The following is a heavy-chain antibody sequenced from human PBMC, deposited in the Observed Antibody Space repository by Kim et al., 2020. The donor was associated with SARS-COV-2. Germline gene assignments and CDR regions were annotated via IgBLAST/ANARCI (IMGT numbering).Heavy chain of an antibody. D-gene: IGHD2-15*01. CDR2: IIPILGIA. Sequence: SVKVSCKASGGTFSSYAISWVRQAPGQGLEWMGRIIPILGIANYAQKFQGRVTITADKSTSTAYMELSSLRSEDTAVYYCARVGYCSGSSCYLGYWGQGTMVTVSS. V-gene: IGHV1-69*04. CDR3: ARVGYCSGSSCYLGY. CDR1: GGTFSSYA. J-gene: IGHJ4*02.